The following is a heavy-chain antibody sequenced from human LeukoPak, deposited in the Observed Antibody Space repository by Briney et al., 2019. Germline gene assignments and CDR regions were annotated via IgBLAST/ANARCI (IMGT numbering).Heavy chain of an antibody. CDR3: ARPTRGSGSFLIDF. J-gene: IGHJ4*02. CDR2: IWDDGSSK. V-gene: IGHV3-33*01. CDR1: GFTFSSYG. D-gene: IGHD1-26*01. Sequence: TGGSLRLSCAASGFTFSSYGMHWARQAPGKGLEWVAVIWDDGSSKYYGDSVKGRFTISRDNSKNTLYLKMNSLRAEDTAVYYCARPTRGSGSFLIDFWGQGTLVTVSS.